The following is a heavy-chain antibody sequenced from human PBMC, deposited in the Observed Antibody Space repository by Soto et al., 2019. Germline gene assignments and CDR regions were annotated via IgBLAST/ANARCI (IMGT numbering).Heavy chain of an antibody. CDR1: GFSFSDYY. CDR3: AREGSSSGPDYEY. V-gene: IGHV3-72*01. J-gene: IGHJ4*02. D-gene: IGHD3-22*01. Sequence: EVQLVESGGGLVQLGGSLRLSCAASGFSFSDYYINWVRQAPGKGLEWVGRTRNKASSYTTDYAAFVKGRFTISRDDSKNLIYLQMYSLKTEDTAVYYCAREGSSSGPDYEYWGQGTLVTVSS. CDR2: TRNKASSYTT.